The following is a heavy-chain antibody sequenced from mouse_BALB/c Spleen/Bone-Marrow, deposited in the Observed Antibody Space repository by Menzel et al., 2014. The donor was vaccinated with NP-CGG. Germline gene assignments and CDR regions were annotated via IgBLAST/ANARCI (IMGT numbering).Heavy chain of an antibody. D-gene: IGHD1-1*01. V-gene: IGHV1S137*01. CDR1: GYTFTDYA. Sequence: VQLQQSGAELVRPGVSVKISCKGSGYTFTDYAMHWVKQSHAKSLEWIGIISSSYGDATYNQKFKGKATVTVDKSSNTAYMELARLTSEDSAIYYCAGGLSYYYGTSYYFDYWGQGTTLTVSS. CDR2: ISSSYGDA. J-gene: IGHJ2*01. CDR3: AGGLSYYYGTSYYFDY.